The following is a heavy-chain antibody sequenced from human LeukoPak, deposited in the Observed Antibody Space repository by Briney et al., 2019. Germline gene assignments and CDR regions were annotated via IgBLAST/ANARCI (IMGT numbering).Heavy chain of an antibody. V-gene: IGHV3-11*01. CDR3: ATYSYGNFDY. CDR1: KFTFSTYS. CDR2: ISSSGSTI. J-gene: IGHJ4*02. D-gene: IGHD5-18*01. Sequence: GGSLRLSCAASKFTFSTYSMHWVRQAPGKGLEWVSYISSSGSTIYYADSVKGRFAISRDNAKNSLYLQMNSLRAEDTAVYYCATYSYGNFDYWGQGTLVTVSS.